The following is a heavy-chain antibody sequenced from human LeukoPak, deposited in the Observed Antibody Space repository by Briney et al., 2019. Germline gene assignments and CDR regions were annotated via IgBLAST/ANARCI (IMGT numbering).Heavy chain of an antibody. CDR1: GFTFSSYA. Sequence: PGGSLRLSCAASGFTFSSYAIQWVHQAPGKGLEWVSSISSSGSYIYYADSVKGRFTISRDNAKNSLDLQMNSLRVEDTAVYYCARLQWLQTGRDFLDYWGQGTLVTVSS. D-gene: IGHD6-19*01. V-gene: IGHV3-21*06. CDR3: ARLQWLQTGRDFLDY. J-gene: IGHJ4*02. CDR2: ISSSGSYI.